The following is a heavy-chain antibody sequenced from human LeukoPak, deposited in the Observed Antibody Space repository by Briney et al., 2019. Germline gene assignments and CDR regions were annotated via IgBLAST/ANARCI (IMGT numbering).Heavy chain of an antibody. CDR3: ATDHEPYDILTGYRPFDY. Sequence: ASVKVSCKVSGYTLTELSMHWVRQAPGKGLEWMGGFDPEDGETIYAQKLQGRVTMTEDTSTDTAYMELSSLRSEDTAVYYCATDHEPYDILTGYRPFDYWGQGTLVTVSS. CDR2: FDPEDGET. CDR1: GYTLTELS. J-gene: IGHJ4*02. D-gene: IGHD3-9*01. V-gene: IGHV1-24*01.